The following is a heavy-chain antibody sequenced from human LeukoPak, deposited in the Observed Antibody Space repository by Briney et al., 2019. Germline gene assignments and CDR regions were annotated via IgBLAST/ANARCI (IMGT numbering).Heavy chain of an antibody. CDR1: GFTLSSYS. Sequence: PGGSLRLSCAASGFTLSSYSMNWVRQAPGKGLEWVSSISSSSSYIYYADSVKGRFTISRDNAKNSLYLQMNSLRAEDTAVYYCAREGGGEQLVDYWGQGTLVTVSS. J-gene: IGHJ4*02. CDR3: AREGGGEQLVDY. CDR2: ISSSSSYI. V-gene: IGHV3-21*01. D-gene: IGHD2-21*01.